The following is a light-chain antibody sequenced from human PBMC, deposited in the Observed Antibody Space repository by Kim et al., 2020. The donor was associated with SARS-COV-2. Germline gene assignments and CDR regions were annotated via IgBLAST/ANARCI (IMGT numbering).Light chain of an antibody. V-gene: IGLV4-69*01. CDR1: SGHSSYD. CDR2: LNSDGSH. Sequence: ASVKLTCTLSSGHSSYDIAWHRQQPEKGPRYLMKLNSDGSHSKGDGIPDRFSGSSSGAERYLTISSLQSEDEADYYCQTWGTGIWVFGGGTQLTVL. J-gene: IGLJ3*02. CDR3: QTWGTGIWV.